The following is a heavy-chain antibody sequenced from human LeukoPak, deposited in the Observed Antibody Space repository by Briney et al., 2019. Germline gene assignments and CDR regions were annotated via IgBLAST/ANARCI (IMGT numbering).Heavy chain of an antibody. Sequence: GSLRLSCAASGFTVSSNYMSWVRQAPGKGLEWVSSISSSSSYIYYADSVKGRFTISRDNAKNSLYLQMNSLRAEDTAVYYCARAGRGYSGYDLALGDYWGQGTLVTVSS. CDR3: ARAGRGYSGYDLALGDY. V-gene: IGHV3-21*01. CDR1: GFTVSSNY. J-gene: IGHJ4*02. D-gene: IGHD5-12*01. CDR2: ISSSSSYI.